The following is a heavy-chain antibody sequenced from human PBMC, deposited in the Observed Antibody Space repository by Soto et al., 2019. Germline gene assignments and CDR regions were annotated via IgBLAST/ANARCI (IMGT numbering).Heavy chain of an antibody. CDR3: AKIGHYDFWRSSGMDV. J-gene: IGHJ6*02. D-gene: IGHD3-3*01. CDR2: ISYDGSNK. V-gene: IGHV3-30*18. CDR1: GFTFSSYG. Sequence: QVQLVESGGGVVQPGRSLRLSCAASGFTFSSYGMHWVRQAPGKGLEWVAVISYDGSNKYYADSVKGRFTISRDNSKXXLYLQMNSLRAEDTAVYYCAKIGHYDFWRSSGMDVWGQGTTVTVSS.